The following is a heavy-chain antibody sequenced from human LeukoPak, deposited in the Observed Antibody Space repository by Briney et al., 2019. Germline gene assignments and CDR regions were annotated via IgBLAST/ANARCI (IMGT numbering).Heavy chain of an antibody. CDR2: IYHSGST. Sequence: SVTLSLTCSVSGYSISNGYYWGWIRQPPGKGLEWIGSIYHSGSTYYNPFLKSRVTISVDTSKNQFSLRLSSVTAADTAVYYCASPAAMSYYYMDVWGKGTTVTVSS. J-gene: IGHJ6*03. V-gene: IGHV4-38-2*02. CDR1: GYSISNGYY. CDR3: ASPAAMSYYYMDV. D-gene: IGHD2-2*01.